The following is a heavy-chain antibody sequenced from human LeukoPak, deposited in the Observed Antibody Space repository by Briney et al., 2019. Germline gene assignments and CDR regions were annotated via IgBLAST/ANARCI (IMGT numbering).Heavy chain of an antibody. CDR3: ARDGGRYSSSWYYFDY. D-gene: IGHD6-13*01. V-gene: IGHV1-69*05. Sequence: ASVKVSCKASGGTFSSYAISWVRQAPGQGLEWMGGIIPIFGTANYAQKFQGRVTITTDESTSTAYMELSSLGSEDTAVYYCARDGGRYSSSWYYFDYWGQGTLVTVSS. J-gene: IGHJ4*02. CDR2: IIPIFGTA. CDR1: GGTFSSYA.